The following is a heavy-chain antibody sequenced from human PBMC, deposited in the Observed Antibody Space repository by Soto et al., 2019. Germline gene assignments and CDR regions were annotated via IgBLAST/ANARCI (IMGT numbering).Heavy chain of an antibody. CDR2: INAGTGDA. D-gene: IGHD1-26*01. CDR1: GYTFTSYA. V-gene: IGHV1-3*01. Sequence: ASVKVSCKASGYTFTSYAMHWVRQAPGQSLEWMGWINAGTGDAKYSQKFQGRVTITRDTSASTAYMELSSLRSEDTAVYYCARGYTFPFDPWGQGTLVTVSS. CDR3: ARGYTFPFDP. J-gene: IGHJ5*02.